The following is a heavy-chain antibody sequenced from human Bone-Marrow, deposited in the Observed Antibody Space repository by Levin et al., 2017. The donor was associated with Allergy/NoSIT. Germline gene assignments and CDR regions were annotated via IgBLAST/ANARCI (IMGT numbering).Heavy chain of an antibody. D-gene: IGHD2-8*02. CDR3: AGTPGEFCTGGVCYRFDS. J-gene: IGHJ4*02. Sequence: GASVKVSCKASGGTFSTYSITWVRQAPGQGLEWMGGIIPIFGTPNYAQKLQGRVTITADRSTSTAYMDLTSLRSEDTAVYYCAGTPGEFCTGGVCYRFDSWGQGTLVTVSS. CDR2: IIPIFGTP. V-gene: IGHV1-69*06. CDR1: GGTFSTYS.